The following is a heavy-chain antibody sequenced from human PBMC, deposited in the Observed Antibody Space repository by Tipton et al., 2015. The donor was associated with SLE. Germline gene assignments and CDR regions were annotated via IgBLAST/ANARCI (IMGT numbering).Heavy chain of an antibody. D-gene: IGHD3-22*01. V-gene: IGHV4-61*02. CDR3: ARTYDISGEDDAFDI. CDR1: GASISSGSYF. J-gene: IGHJ3*02. Sequence: TLSLTCTVSGASISSGSYFWGWIRQSAGEGLEWLGRIHTSGNTHYNPSLSSRLTISVDTSRNQFSLRLTSVTAADTAVYYCARTYDISGEDDAFDIWGQGTMVTVSS. CDR2: IHTSGNT.